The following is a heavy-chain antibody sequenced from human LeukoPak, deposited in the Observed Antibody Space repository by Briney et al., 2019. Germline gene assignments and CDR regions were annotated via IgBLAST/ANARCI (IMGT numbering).Heavy chain of an antibody. Sequence: SQTLSLTCAISGDSVSSNSAAWNWIRQSPSRGLEWLGRTYYRSKWYNDYAVSVKSRITINPDTSKNQFSLQLNSVTPEDTAVYYCARGSSWGRKIVVVPAADNWFDPWGQGTLVTVSS. CDR1: GDSVSSNSAA. J-gene: IGHJ5*02. D-gene: IGHD2-2*01. CDR3: ARGSSWGRKIVVVPAADNWFDP. V-gene: IGHV6-1*01. CDR2: TYYRSKWYN.